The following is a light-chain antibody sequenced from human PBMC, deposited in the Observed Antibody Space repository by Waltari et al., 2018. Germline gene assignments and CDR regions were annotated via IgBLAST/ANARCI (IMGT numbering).Light chain of an antibody. CDR3: SSFEGSNNLL. Sequence: QSALTQPPSASGSPGQSVTISCTGTSSHVGGYNFVSGSQQPPGKAPKLLIYEVTKRPSGVPDRFSGSKSGNTASLTVSGLQAEDEADYYCSSFEGSNNLLFGGGTELTVL. CDR2: EVT. CDR1: SSHVGGYNF. V-gene: IGLV2-8*01. J-gene: IGLJ2*01.